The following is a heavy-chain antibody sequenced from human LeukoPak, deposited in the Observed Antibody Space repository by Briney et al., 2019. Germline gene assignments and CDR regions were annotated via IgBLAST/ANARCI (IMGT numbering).Heavy chain of an antibody. CDR1: GGSFSGHY. D-gene: IGHD4-17*01. V-gene: IGHV4-34*01. CDR2: INHSGST. CDR3: ARGLMTTVTTTPFYYYYYMDV. Sequence: SETLSLTCAVYGGSFSGHYWNWIRQPPGKGLEWIGEINHSGSTNYNPSLKSRVTISVGTSKNQFSLKLSPVTAADTAVYYCARGLMTTVTTTPFYYYYYMDVWGKGTTVTVSS. J-gene: IGHJ6*03.